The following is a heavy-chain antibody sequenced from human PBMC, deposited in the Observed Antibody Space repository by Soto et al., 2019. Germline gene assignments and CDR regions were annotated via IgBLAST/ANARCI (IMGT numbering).Heavy chain of an antibody. D-gene: IGHD2-8*02. J-gene: IGHJ6*02. CDR2: INPNSGGT. CDR3: GRCRTDSYAMDV. Sequence: ASVKVSCKASGYTFTGYYMHWVRQAPGQGLEWMGWINPNSGGTNYAQKFQGWVVMTTDMSISTVYLELRSLRSDDKAMYYCGRCRTDSYAMDVWGQGTKVTV. CDR1: GYTFTGYY. V-gene: IGHV1-2*04.